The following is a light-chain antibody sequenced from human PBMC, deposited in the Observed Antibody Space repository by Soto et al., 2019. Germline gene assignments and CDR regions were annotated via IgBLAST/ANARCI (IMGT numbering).Light chain of an antibody. CDR1: QSVRSSC. Sequence: EIGLTQSPGTLSLSPGERATLSCRASQSVRSSCISWYQHKPGQAPRLLIFAASSRATGVPDRFSGSGSGTDFTLSITRLEPEDFAVYYCQQYGSPPHTFGQGTELEI. J-gene: IGKJ2*01. CDR3: QQYGSPPHT. V-gene: IGKV3-20*01. CDR2: AAS.